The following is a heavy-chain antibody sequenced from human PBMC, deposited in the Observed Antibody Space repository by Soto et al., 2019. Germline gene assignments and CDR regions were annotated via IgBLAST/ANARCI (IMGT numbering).Heavy chain of an antibody. CDR2: IYYSGTT. D-gene: IGHD3-10*01. Sequence: AAETLSLTCTVSGGSISTTNHYWAWILHPPGKALEWIGSIYYSGTTYYNPSVRRRVNMSVDTSKNDFYLKLNSVTAADTALYYCARPRPSDQTSYDGSGLWGQETILTVSS. J-gene: IGHJ3*01. CDR1: GGSISTTNHY. V-gene: IGHV4-39*01. CDR3: ARPRPSDQTSYDGSGL.